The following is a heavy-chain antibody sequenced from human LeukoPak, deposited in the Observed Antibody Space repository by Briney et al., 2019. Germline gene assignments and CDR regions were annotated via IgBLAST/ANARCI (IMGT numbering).Heavy chain of an antibody. J-gene: IGHJ3*02. CDR2: IRAYNGNT. V-gene: IGHV1-18*04. D-gene: IGHD3-16*02. Sequence: AWVNFSCKPCGYIFTRYGMSWVRQAPCQELAGMEWIRAYNGNTNYAQKLQGRVTMPTDTSASTAYVELRSLRSEDTAVYYCAGARGSYDYVWGSYRFPAFDIWGQGTMVTVSS. CDR1: GYIFTRYG. CDR3: AGARGSYDYVWGSYRFPAFDI.